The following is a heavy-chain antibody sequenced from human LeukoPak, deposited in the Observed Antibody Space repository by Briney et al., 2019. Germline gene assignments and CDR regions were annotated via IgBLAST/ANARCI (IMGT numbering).Heavy chain of an antibody. CDR1: GFTFSSYA. D-gene: IGHD3-22*01. Sequence: GGSLRLSCAASGFTFSSYAMSWVRQAPGKGLEWVSAISGRGGSTYYADSVKGRFTISRDNSKNTLYLQMNSLRAEDTAVYYCAKTEGLYYYDSSGYHINWFDPWGQGTLVTVSS. CDR2: ISGRGGST. J-gene: IGHJ5*02. CDR3: AKTEGLYYYDSSGYHINWFDP. V-gene: IGHV3-23*01.